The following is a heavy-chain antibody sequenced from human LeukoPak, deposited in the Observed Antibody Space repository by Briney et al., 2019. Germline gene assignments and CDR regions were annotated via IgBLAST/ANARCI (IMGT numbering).Heavy chain of an antibody. J-gene: IGHJ4*02. V-gene: IGHV3-7*01. CDR1: GFTFTNYW. Sequence: GGSLRLSCAVSGFTFTNYWMTWVRQAPGKGLEWVANIDQRGSEKNYVDSVKGRFTISRDNSKNTLYLQLNSLRVEDTAVYYCARASCPGNDWRGCFDHWGQGTLVTVSS. D-gene: IGHD3-9*01. CDR3: ARASCPGNDWRGCFDH. CDR2: IDQRGSEK.